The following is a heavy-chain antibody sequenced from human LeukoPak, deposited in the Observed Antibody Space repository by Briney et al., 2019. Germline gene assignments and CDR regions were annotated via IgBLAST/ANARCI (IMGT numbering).Heavy chain of an antibody. J-gene: IGHJ4*02. D-gene: IGHD3-10*01. Sequence: GGSLRLSCAASGFTFTNAWMSWVRQAPGKGLEWVGRIKSKTDGGTTDYAAPVKGRFTISRDDSKNTLYLQMNSLKIEDMAVYYCTTYSTGFTSVRGLLDYWGQGTLVTVSS. CDR3: TTYSTGFTSVRGLLDY. CDR1: GFTFTNAW. V-gene: IGHV3-15*01. CDR2: IKSKTDGGTT.